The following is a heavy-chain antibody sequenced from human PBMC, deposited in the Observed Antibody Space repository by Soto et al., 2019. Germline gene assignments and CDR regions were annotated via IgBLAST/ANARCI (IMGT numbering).Heavy chain of an antibody. Sequence: GGSLRLSCAASGFTVSSNYMSWVRQAPGKGLEWVSVIYSGGSTYYADSVKGRFTISRDNSKNTLYLQMNSLRAEDTAVYYCAKDQHDILTGYYERNYYYYGMDVWGQGTTVTVSS. J-gene: IGHJ6*02. V-gene: IGHV3-53*01. CDR3: AKDQHDILTGYYERNYYYYGMDV. CDR1: GFTVSSNY. CDR2: IYSGGST. D-gene: IGHD3-9*01.